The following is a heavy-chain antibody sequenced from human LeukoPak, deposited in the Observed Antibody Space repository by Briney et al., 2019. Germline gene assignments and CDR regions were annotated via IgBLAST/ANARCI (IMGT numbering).Heavy chain of an antibody. CDR3: ARGGGVVALQR. V-gene: IGHV3-66*01. J-gene: IGHJ1*01. D-gene: IGHD3-22*01. Sequence: GGSLRLSCAASGFTVISNYMSWVRQAPGKGLEWVSDIYSGGSTYFADSVKGRFTISRDNSKHTLYLQMNSLRAEDTAVYYCARGGGVVALQRWGQGTLVTVSS. CDR2: IYSGGST. CDR1: GFTVISNY.